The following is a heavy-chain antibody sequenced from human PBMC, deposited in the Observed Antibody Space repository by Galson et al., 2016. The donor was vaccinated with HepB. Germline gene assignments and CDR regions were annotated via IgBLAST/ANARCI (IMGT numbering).Heavy chain of an antibody. J-gene: IGHJ6*02. CDR1: GYTFTAYF. CDR2: INPNVGST. V-gene: IGHV1-46*01. D-gene: IGHD3-3*01. CDR3: ARGDLNYYYALDV. Sequence: SVKVSCKASGYTFTAYFIYWVRQAPGQGLEWMGFINPNVGSTTFAQKFQDRVTMTRDTSTSTVFIELSSLRSEDTAVYFCARGDLNYYYALDVGGQGTTVTVSS.